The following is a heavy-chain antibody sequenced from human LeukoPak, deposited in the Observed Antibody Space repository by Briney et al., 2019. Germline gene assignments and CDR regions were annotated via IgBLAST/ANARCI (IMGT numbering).Heavy chain of an antibody. CDR2: IYYSGST. V-gene: IGHV4-59*08. D-gene: IGHD6-13*01. CDR1: GGSISTYY. CDR3: ARHGIVDSSRKYYFDY. Sequence: SETLSLTCSVSGGSISTYYWSWIRQPPGKGLEWIGYIYYSGSTSYNPSLKSRVTISVDTSKDQFSLDLSSVTAADTAVYYCARHGIVDSSRKYYFDYWGQGTLVTVSS. J-gene: IGHJ4*02.